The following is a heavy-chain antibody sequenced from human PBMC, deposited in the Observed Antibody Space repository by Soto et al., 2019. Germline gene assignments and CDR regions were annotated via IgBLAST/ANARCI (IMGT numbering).Heavy chain of an antibody. CDR3: PTGYMGC. D-gene: IGHD3-16*02. CDR2: IKSKTDGGTT. J-gene: IGHJ4*01. Sequence: EVQLVESGGGLVKPGGSLRLSCAASGFTFSNAWMSWVRQAPGKGLEWVGRIKSKTDGGTTDYGAPVKGRFSISRDHSNDTQYSQMTCLNTEDTDVYFCPTGYMGCWCHGNLVTVCS. CDR1: GFTFSNAW. V-gene: IGHV3-15*01.